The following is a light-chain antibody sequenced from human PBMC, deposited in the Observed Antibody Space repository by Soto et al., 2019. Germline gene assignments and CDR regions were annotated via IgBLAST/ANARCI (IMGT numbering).Light chain of an antibody. J-gene: IGKJ3*01. Sequence: DIQLTQSPSFLSASVGDRVTITCRASQGISSYLAWYQQKPGKAPKLLIYAASTLQSGVPSRFSGSGSGTDFTLTISSLQPEDFATCYCQQLKSYSQIRFIFGPGTKVDIK. CDR2: AAS. V-gene: IGKV1-9*01. CDR1: QGISSY. CDR3: QQLKSYSQIRFI.